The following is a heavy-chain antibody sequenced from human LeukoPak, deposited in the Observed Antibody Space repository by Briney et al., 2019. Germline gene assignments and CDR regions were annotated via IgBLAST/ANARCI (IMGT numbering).Heavy chain of an antibody. CDR1: GGSFSGYY. J-gene: IGHJ4*02. V-gene: IGHV4-34*01. CDR3: ARGLLFDY. Sequence: PSETLSLTCAVYGGSFSGYYWSWIRQPPGKGLEWTGEINHSGSTNYNPSLKSRVTISVDTSKNQFSLKLSSVTAADTAVYYCARGLLFDYWGQGTLVTVSS. CDR2: INHSGST.